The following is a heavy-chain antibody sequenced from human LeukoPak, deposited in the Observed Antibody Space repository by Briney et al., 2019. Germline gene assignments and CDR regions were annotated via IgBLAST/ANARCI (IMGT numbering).Heavy chain of an antibody. CDR2: IHYIGRT. V-gene: IGHV4-59*08. J-gene: IGHJ4*02. CDR3: AISRYGGYSGWVDY. D-gene: IGHD4-23*01. CDR1: TGAISGTG. Sequence: SVTLSFTCTVFTGAISGTGWGGIAQSPGKGLEWIGYIHYIGRTNYNQSLKTRVTIAVEPSKNQFSLKLSSVTAADTAVYYCAISRYGGYSGWVDYWGQGTLVTVSS.